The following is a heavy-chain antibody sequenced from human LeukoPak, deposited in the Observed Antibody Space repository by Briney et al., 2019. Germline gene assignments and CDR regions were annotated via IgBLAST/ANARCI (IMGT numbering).Heavy chain of an antibody. CDR3: AELGITMIGGV. J-gene: IGHJ6*04. CDR2: ISWNSGSI. V-gene: IGHV3-9*01. D-gene: IGHD3-10*02. Sequence: HPGRSLRLSCAASGFTFDDYAMHWVRQAPGKGLEWVSGISWNSGSIGYADSVKGRFTISRDNAKNSLYLQMNSLRAEDTAVYHCAELGITMIGGVWGKGTTVTISS. CDR1: GFTFDDYA.